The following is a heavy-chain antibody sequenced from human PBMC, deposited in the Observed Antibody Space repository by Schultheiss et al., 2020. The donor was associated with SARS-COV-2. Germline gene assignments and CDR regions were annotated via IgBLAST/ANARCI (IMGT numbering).Heavy chain of an antibody. CDR3: ARDLSGSDYYDSSGWLNWFDP. CDR2: IWYDGSNK. Sequence: GGSLRLSCAASGFTFSSYGMHWVRQAPGKGLEWVAVIWYDGSNKYYADSVKGRFTISRDNSKNTLYLQMNSLRAEDTAVYYCARDLSGSDYYDSSGWLNWFDPWGQGTLVTVSS. CDR1: GFTFSSYG. V-gene: IGHV3-33*01. J-gene: IGHJ5*02. D-gene: IGHD3-22*01.